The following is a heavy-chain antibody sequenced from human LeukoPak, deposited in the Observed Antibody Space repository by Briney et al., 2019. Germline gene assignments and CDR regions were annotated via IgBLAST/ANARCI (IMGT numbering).Heavy chain of an antibody. CDR3: AKDLGSGVTIFGVVIIGSYFDY. D-gene: IGHD3-3*01. CDR1: GFTFSSYG. V-gene: IGHV3-30*18. CDR2: ISYDGSNK. J-gene: IGHJ4*02. Sequence: PGGSLRLSCAASGFTFSSYGMHWVRQAPGKGLEGGAVISYDGSNKYYADSVKGRFTISRDNSKNTLYLQMNSLRAEDTAVYYCAKDLGSGVTIFGVVIIGSYFDYWGQGTLVTASS.